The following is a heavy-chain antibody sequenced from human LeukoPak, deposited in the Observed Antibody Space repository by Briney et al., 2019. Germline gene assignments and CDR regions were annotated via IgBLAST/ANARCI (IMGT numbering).Heavy chain of an antibody. CDR2: IYYSGST. CDR3: ARGYHDFSGYWLSYFDY. D-gene: IGHD3-22*01. Sequence: SGTLSLTCTDSGGSISNRSYYWAWIRQPPGKGLEWIGSIYYSGSTYYNPSLKRRLTISVDTSKSQFSLKLSSVTAADTAVYYCARGYHDFSGYWLSYFDYWGQGTLVTVSS. V-gene: IGHV4-39*07. J-gene: IGHJ4*02. CDR1: GGSISNRSYY.